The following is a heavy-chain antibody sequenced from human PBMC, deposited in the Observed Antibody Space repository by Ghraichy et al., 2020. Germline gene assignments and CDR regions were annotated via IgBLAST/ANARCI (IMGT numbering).Heavy chain of an antibody. D-gene: IGHD6-13*01. CDR3: ARGEATACTLLVY. J-gene: IGHJ4*02. V-gene: IGHV3-66*01. CDR2: INRGGST. CDR1: GFTVSSNY. Sequence: GGSLRLSCAASGFTVSSNYMSWVRQAPGKGLEWVADINRGGSTYYAESVRGRFTISRYNPKSTLYLQMNNLRVAETAVYYCARGEATACTLLVYWSQGTLVTVSS.